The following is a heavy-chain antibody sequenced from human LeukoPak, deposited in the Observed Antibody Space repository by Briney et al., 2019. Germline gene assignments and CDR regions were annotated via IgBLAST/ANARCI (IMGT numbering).Heavy chain of an antibody. D-gene: IGHD1-26*01. V-gene: IGHV5-51*01. CDR2: IYPGDSDT. CDR3: ARHIDWELLPST. Sequence: GESLRISCKGSGYTFTNNWIGWVRQMPGKGLEWMGIIYPGDSDTRYGPSFQGQVTISADKSITTAYLQWSSLKASDTAMYYCARHIDWELLPSTWGQGTLVTVSS. J-gene: IGHJ5*02. CDR1: GYTFTNNW.